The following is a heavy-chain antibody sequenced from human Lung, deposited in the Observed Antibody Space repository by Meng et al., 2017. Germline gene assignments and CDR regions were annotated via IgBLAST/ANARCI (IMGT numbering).Heavy chain of an antibody. D-gene: IGHD1-1*01. CDR1: GGSISNDPR. CDR3: AACTKRYDNTDAFDI. CDR2: IYQSGDT. V-gene: IGHV4-4*02. Sequence: GQLRGLGPGLVYASGNLLLTCGVSGGSISNDPRWRCVRPPPGEGLEWIGEIYQSGDTYYNPSLKSRVTMSVDKAKNPFSLKLSSVTAADTAVFYCAACTKRYDNTDAFDIWGQGTMVTVSS. J-gene: IGHJ3*02.